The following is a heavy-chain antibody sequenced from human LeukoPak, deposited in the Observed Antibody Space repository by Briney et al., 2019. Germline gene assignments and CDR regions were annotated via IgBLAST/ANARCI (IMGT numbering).Heavy chain of an antibody. V-gene: IGHV3-7*03. CDR3: ARGESYGRNYYFDY. CDR1: RFTFSSYW. J-gene: IGHJ4*02. D-gene: IGHD5-18*01. CDR2: IRQDGSEK. Sequence: HPGGSLRLSCAASRFTFSSYWMSWVRQAPGKGLEWVANIRQDGSEKYYVDSVKGRSTISRDNAKNSLYLQMNSLRAEDTAVYYCARGESYGRNYYFDYWGQGTLVTVSS.